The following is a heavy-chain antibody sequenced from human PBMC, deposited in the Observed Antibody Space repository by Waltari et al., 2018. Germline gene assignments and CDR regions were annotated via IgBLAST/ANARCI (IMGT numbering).Heavy chain of an antibody. D-gene: IGHD5-12*01. Sequence: QVQLQQWGAGLLKPSETLSLTCAVYGGSFSGYYWSWIRQPPGKGLEWIGEINHSGSTNYNPSLKSRVTISVDTSKNQFSLKLSSVTAADTAVYYCARVDIVATSAFDIWGQGTMVTVS. CDR3: ARVDIVATSAFDI. J-gene: IGHJ3*02. V-gene: IGHV4-34*01. CDR2: INHSGST. CDR1: GGSFSGYY.